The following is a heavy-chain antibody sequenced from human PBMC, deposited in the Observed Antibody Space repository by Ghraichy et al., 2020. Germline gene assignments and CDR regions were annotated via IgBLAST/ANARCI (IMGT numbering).Heavy chain of an antibody. CDR1: GGSISSSSYY. CDR2: IYYSGST. Sequence: SETLSLTCTVSGGSISSSSYYWGWIRQPPGKGLEWIGSIYYSGSTYYNPSLKSRVTISVDTSKNQFSLKLSSVTAADTAVYYCARIIHVDIVATTAYYFDYWGQGTLVTVSS. J-gene: IGHJ4*02. CDR3: ARIIHVDIVATTAYYFDY. D-gene: IGHD5-12*01. V-gene: IGHV4-39*01.